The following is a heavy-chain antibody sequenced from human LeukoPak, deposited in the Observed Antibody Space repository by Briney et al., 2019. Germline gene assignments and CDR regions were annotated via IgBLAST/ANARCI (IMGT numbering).Heavy chain of an antibody. Sequence: GGSLRLSCAASEFTLSSYWMSRVRQAPGHGLEWLTNIKQDGSEKYYVDSVKGRFTISRDNAKNSLYLQMNSLIAEDTAGYYGARDSRYGSGSYLAFDIWGQGTMVTVSS. J-gene: IGHJ3*02. CDR1: EFTLSSYW. D-gene: IGHD3-10*01. CDR2: IKQDGSEK. CDR3: ARDSRYGSGSYLAFDI. V-gene: IGHV3-7*01.